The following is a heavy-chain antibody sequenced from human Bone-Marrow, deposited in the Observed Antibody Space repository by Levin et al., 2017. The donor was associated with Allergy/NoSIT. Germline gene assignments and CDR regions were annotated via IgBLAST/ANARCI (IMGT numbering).Heavy chain of an antibody. CDR2: ISNSNSYI. CDR3: ASTSWKNPVN. D-gene: IGHD1/OR15-1a*01. Sequence: PGGSLRLSCAASGFTFSTYSMNWVRQAPGKGLEWVSSISNSNSYIYYANSVKGRFTISRDDAKNSLYLQMNSLRVEDTAVYYCASTSWKNPVNWGQGTLVTVSS. J-gene: IGHJ4*02. V-gene: IGHV3-21*06. CDR1: GFTFSTYS.